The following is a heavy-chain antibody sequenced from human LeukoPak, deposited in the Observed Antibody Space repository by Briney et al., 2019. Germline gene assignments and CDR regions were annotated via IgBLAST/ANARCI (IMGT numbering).Heavy chain of an antibody. Sequence: SETLSLTCAVYGGSFSGYYWSWIRQPPGRGLEWIGEINHSGSTNYNPSLKSRVTISVDTSKNQFSLKLSSVTAADTAVYYCARGVAPVGATYYFDYWGQGALVTVSS. V-gene: IGHV4-34*01. D-gene: IGHD1-26*01. J-gene: IGHJ4*02. CDR2: INHSGST. CDR3: ARGVAPVGATYYFDY. CDR1: GGSFSGYY.